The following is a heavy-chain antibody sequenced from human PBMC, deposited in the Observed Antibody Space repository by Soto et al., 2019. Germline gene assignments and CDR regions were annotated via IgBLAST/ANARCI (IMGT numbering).Heavy chain of an antibody. Sequence: QVQLQQSGPGLVTPSQTLSLTCAISGDSVSGNSAAWNWIRQSPSRGLEWLGRTYYRSKWYNDYAVSVKSRITVTPDTSKNQFSLHLNSVTPEDTAVYYCAREFPYYASSDSYFDYCGQGALVTVSS. CDR2: TYYRSKWYN. V-gene: IGHV6-1*01. CDR1: GDSVSGNSAA. CDR3: AREFPYYASSDSYFDY. D-gene: IGHD3-16*01. J-gene: IGHJ4*02.